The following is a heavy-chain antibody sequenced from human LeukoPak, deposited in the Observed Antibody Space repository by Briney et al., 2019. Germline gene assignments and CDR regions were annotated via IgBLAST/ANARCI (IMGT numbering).Heavy chain of an antibody. CDR2: ISSSSSYI. V-gene: IGHV3-21*01. CDR1: GFTFSSYS. Sequence: GGSLRLSCAASGFTFSSYSMNWVRQAPGKGLEWVSSISSSSSYIYYADSVKGRFTISRDNAKNSLYLQMNSLRAEDTAVCYCARDVKHYMDVWGKGTTVTVSS. D-gene: IGHD2/OR15-2a*01. CDR3: ARDVKHYMDV. J-gene: IGHJ6*03.